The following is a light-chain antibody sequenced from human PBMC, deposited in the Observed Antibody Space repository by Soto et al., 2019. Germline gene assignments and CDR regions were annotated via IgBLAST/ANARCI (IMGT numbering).Light chain of an antibody. V-gene: IGKV3-15*01. Sequence: EVVMTQSPATLSVSPGDRATLSCRASQSVSNNLAWYQQKPGQAPRLLIYGASTGATGLPARFSASGSGTEFTLTISSLQSEDFAVYYCQQYNNWPPYTFG. CDR2: GAS. CDR1: QSVSNN. CDR3: QQYNNWPPYT. J-gene: IGKJ2*01.